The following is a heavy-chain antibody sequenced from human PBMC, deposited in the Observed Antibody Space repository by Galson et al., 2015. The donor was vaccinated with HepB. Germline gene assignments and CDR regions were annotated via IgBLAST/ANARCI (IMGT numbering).Heavy chain of an antibody. CDR3: AWGLGFGSGYSRH. CDR1: GFTFSTSS. V-gene: IGHV3-7*03. J-gene: IGHJ1*01. Sequence: SLRLSCAASGFTFSTSSMSWVRQAPGEGLEWVANIKKDGSETYYADSVKGRFTISRDNADKSLYLQMNSLRGEDTAVYYCAWGLGFGSGYSRHWGQGTLVTVSS. CDR2: IKKDGSET. D-gene: IGHD3-3*01.